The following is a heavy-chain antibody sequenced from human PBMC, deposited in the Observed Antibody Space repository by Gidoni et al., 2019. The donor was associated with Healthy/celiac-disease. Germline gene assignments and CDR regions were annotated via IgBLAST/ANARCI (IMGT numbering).Heavy chain of an antibody. Sequence: EVQLVESGGVVVQPGGSRRLSCAASGFTLDDYTMHWVRQAPGKGLEWVSLIRWDGGSTYYADSVKGRFTISRDNSKNSLYLQMNSLRTEDTALYYCAKDSIQWELRSGMDVWGQGTTVTVSS. CDR2: IRWDGGST. J-gene: IGHJ6*02. CDR1: GFTLDDYT. CDR3: AKDSIQWELRSGMDV. D-gene: IGHD1-26*01. V-gene: IGHV3-43*01.